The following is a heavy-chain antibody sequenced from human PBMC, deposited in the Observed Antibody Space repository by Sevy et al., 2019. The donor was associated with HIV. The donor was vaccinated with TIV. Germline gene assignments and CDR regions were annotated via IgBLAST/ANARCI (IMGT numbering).Heavy chain of an antibody. CDR1: GFTFSDHY. J-gene: IGHJ6*02. V-gene: IGHV3-72*01. Sequence: GGSLRLSCAASGFTFSDHYMDWVRQAPGKGLEWVGRTRNKAKSYNTKYAAAVKGRFNSSREDSKNSQDLQMNNLKTEDTAVYYCARATRREYYYGMDVWGQWTTVTVSS. CDR3: ARATRREYYYGMDV. D-gene: IGHD1-26*01. CDR2: TRNKAKSYNT.